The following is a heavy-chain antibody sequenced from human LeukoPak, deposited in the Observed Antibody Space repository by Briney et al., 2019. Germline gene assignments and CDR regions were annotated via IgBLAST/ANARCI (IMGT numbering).Heavy chain of an antibody. CDR1: GFTFSSYA. V-gene: IGHV3-30-3*01. CDR2: ISYDGSNK. D-gene: IGHD6-13*01. Sequence: GGSLRLSCAASGFTFSSYAIHWVRQAPGKGLEWVAVISYDGSNKYYADSVKGRITISRDNSKNTLSLQMNSLRAEDTAIYYCAKERGITAAAIDYWGQGTLVTVSS. J-gene: IGHJ4*02. CDR3: AKERGITAAAIDY.